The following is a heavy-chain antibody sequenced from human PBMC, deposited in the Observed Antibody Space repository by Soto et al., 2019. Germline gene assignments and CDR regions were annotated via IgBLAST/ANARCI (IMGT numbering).Heavy chain of an antibody. CDR2: IYYSGST. CDR1: GGSISSYY. J-gene: IGHJ5*02. V-gene: IGHV4-59*01. Sequence: SETLSLTCTVSGGSISSYYWSWIRQPPGKGLEWIGYIYYSGSTNYNPSLKSRVTISVDTSKNQFSLKLSSVTAADTAVYYCARTYYDFWSGYWRWFDPWGQWTLVTVS. D-gene: IGHD3-3*01. CDR3: ARTYYDFWSGYWRWFDP.